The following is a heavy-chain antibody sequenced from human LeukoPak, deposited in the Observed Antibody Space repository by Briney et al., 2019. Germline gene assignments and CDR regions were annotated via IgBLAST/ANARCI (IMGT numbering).Heavy chain of an antibody. J-gene: IGHJ4*02. CDR2: ISSSSSYI. CDR1: GFTFSSYS. Sequence: GGSLRLSCAASGFTFSSYSMNWVRQAPGKGLEWVSSISSSSSYIYYADSVKGRFTISRDNAKNSLYLQMNSLRAEDTAVYYCASDTLGYCSSTSCRSPLDYWGQGTLVTVSS. V-gene: IGHV3-21*01. CDR3: ASDTLGYCSSTSCRSPLDY. D-gene: IGHD2-2*01.